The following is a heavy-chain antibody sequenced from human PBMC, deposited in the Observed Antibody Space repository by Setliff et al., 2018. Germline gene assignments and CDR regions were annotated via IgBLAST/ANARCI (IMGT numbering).Heavy chain of an antibody. V-gene: IGHV1-18*01. CDR2: IGAYNGNT. D-gene: IGHD6-19*01. J-gene: IGHJ4*02. CDR3: ARDSEWLVLYFDY. Sequence: GASVKVSCKASGYTFTNYGVTWVRQAPGQGLEWMGWIGAYNGNTYNAHKFQGRVTMTSDTSTSTAYMELRSLRSDDTAVYYCARDSEWLVLYFDYWGQGTLVTVSS. CDR1: GYTFTNYG.